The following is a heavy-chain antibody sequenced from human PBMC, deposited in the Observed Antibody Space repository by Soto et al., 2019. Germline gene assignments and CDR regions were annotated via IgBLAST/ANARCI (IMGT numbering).Heavy chain of an antibody. J-gene: IGHJ4*02. CDR3: AREILHCSGGSCYSGGFDY. D-gene: IGHD2-15*01. CDR2: IYSGGST. CDR1: GFTVSSNY. Sequence: EVQLVESGGGLVQPGGSLRLSCAASGFTVSSNYMSWVRQAPGKGLEWVSVIYSGGSTYYADSVKGRFTISRDNSKNTLYLQMNSLRAEDTAVYYCAREILHCSGGSCYSGGFDYWGQGTLVTVSS. V-gene: IGHV3-66*01.